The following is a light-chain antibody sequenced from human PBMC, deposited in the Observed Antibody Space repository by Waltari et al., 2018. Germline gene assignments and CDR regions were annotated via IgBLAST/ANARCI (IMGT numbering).Light chain of an antibody. CDR1: TSNIGTNA. CDR2: FDD. Sequence: QSVLTQPPSLSAAPSQRVTIPCFGSTSNIGTNAVNWYQQFPGKAPKVLIYFDDLLPSGVSDRFSGSKSGTSASLAISGLQSEDEADYYCAAWDDNLNAVVFGGGTKLTVL. J-gene: IGLJ2*01. CDR3: AAWDDNLNAVV. V-gene: IGLV1-36*01.